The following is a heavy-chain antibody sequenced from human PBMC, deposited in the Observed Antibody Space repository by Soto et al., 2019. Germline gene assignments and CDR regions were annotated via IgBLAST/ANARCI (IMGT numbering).Heavy chain of an antibody. CDR2: IYYSGST. Sequence: QVQLQESGPGLVKPSETLSLTCTVSGGSISSYYWTWIRQPPGKGLEWIGYIYYSGSTNYSPSLQSRVTISVDTSKNQFSLKLSSVTAADTAVYYCAVGYCSDGSCWGAMDVWGQGTTVTVSS. CDR3: AVGYCSDGSCWGAMDV. D-gene: IGHD2-15*01. J-gene: IGHJ6*02. CDR1: GGSISSYY. V-gene: IGHV4-59*01.